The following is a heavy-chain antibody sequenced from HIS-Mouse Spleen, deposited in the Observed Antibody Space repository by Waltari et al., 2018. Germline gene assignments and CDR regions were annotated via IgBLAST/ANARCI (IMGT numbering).Heavy chain of an antibody. D-gene: IGHD6-13*01. CDR2: IYSSGDT. V-gene: IGHV4-39*07. CDR1: GGSISSSSYY. CDR3: AREIPYSSSWYDWYFDL. J-gene: IGHJ2*01. Sequence: QLQLQESGPGLVKPSETLSLTCTVSGGSISSSSYYWGWIRQPPGKGLEWIGSIYSSGDTSYNPSLKSRVTISVDTSKNQFSLKLSSVTAADTAVYYCAREIPYSSSWYDWYFDLWGRGTLVTVSS.